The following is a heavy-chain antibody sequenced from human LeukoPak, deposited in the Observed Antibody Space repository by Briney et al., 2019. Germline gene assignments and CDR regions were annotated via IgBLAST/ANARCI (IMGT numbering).Heavy chain of an antibody. D-gene: IGHD3-10*01. CDR3: ARVGHYFYGSGSFLGGFDY. Sequence: SETLSLTCAVSGGSISSGGYSWSWIRQPPGNGLEWIGYIYHSGSTYYSPSLESRVTMSVDRSKNQFSLKLSSVTAADTAVYYCARVGHYFYGSGSFLGGFDYWGQGSLVTVSS. V-gene: IGHV4-30-2*01. CDR1: GGSISSGGYS. CDR2: IYHSGST. J-gene: IGHJ4*02.